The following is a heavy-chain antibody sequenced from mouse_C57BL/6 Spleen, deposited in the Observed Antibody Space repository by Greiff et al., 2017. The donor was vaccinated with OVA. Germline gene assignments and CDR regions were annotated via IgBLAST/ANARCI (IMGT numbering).Heavy chain of an antibody. V-gene: IGHV5-17*01. J-gene: IGHJ4*01. CDR2: ISSGSSTI. D-gene: IGHD2-1*01. CDR1: GFTFSDYG. CDR3: ARKEYGNYYYAMDY. Sequence: EVQLQESGGGLVKPGGSLKLSCAASGFTFSDYGMHWVRQAPEKGLEWVAYISSGSSTIYYADTVKGRFTISKDKAKNTMFLQMTSLRSEDTAMYYCARKEYGNYYYAMDYWGQGTSVTVSS.